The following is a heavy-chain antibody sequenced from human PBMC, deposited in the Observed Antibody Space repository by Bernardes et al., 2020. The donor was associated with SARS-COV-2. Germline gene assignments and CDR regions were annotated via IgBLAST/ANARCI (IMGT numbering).Heavy chain of an antibody. V-gene: IGHV4-39*01. CDR2: IYSSGSS. D-gene: IGHD2-21*02. CDR1: GGSISSSNYY. J-gene: IGHJ6*02. CDR3: AGSSCGIDCYIGGLRSWDYGMDV. Sequence: SETLSLTCTVSGGSISSSNYYWGWIRQPPGKGLEWIGSIYSSGSSYYNPSLQSRVRESVDTSKSQFSLRLSFVTAADTAVYYCAGSSCGIDCYIGGLRSWDYGMDVWGQGTTVTVSS.